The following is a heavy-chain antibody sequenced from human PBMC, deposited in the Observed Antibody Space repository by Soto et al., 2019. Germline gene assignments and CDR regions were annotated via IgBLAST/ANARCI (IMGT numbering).Heavy chain of an antibody. D-gene: IGHD6-13*01. Sequence: QVQLVESGGGVVQPGTSLRLSCAASRFTFSGYGMQWVRQAPGKGLEWVAVVSYDGSNKYYADSVKGRFTISRDNSKNTLFLQMNSLRAEDTAVYYCAKERTTAAGVAIDDWGQGILVTVSS. J-gene: IGHJ4*02. CDR2: VSYDGSNK. CDR3: AKERTTAAGVAIDD. V-gene: IGHV3-30*18. CDR1: RFTFSGYG.